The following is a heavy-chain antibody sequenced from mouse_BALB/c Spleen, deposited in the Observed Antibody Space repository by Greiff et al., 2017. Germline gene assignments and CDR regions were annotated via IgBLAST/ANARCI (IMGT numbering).Heavy chain of an antibody. J-gene: IGHJ4*01. CDR3: ARDYDYDEGYYYAMDY. CDR1: GYAFTNYL. D-gene: IGHD2-4*01. Sequence: QVQLKQSGAELVRPGTSVKVSCKASGYAFTNYLIEWVKQRPGQGLEWIGVINPGSGGTNYNEKFKGKATLTADKSSSTAYMQLSSLTSDDSAVYFCARDYDYDEGYYYAMDYWGQGTSVTVSS. V-gene: IGHV1-54*01. CDR2: INPGSGGT.